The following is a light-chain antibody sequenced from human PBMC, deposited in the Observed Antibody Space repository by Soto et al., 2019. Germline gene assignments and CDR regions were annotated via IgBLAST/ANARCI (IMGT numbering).Light chain of an antibody. CDR2: GVS. J-gene: IGKJ1*01. Sequence: IVLTQSPGTLSLSPGERATLSCRASQSISSSYFAWYQQKPGQAPRLLVYGVSSRATDVPDRFSGSGSGTDFTLTISRLEPEDFAVYYCQQYTDSRTFGQGTKVDI. V-gene: IGKV3-20*01. CDR3: QQYTDSRT. CDR1: QSISSSY.